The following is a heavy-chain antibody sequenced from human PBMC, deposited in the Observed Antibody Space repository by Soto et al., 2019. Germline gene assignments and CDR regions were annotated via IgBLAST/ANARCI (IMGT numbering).Heavy chain of an antibody. CDR3: ARRIVATETFDY. CDR1: WGSSAQYD. Sequence: LETLCLSRTVAWGSSAQYDWNWIRQSPGKGLEWIVSVSSTGSTVYNPSLTSRVTVSLDTSKNQFSLTVTSVTAADTAVYYCARRIVATETFDYWGQGTLVTVSS. V-gene: IGHV4-4*08. J-gene: IGHJ4*02. D-gene: IGHD5-12*01. CDR2: VSSTGST.